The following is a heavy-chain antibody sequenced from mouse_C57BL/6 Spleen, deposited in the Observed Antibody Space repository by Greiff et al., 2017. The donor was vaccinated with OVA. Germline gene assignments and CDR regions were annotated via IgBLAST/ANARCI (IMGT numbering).Heavy chain of an antibody. D-gene: IGHD3-3*01. Sequence: EVQLQESGPVLVKPGASVKMSCKASGYTFTDYYMNWVKQSHGKSLEWIGVINPYNGGTSYNQKFKGKATLTVDKSSSTAYMELNSLTSEDSAVXDCAKESVGTSFDYWGQGTTLTVSS. CDR3: AKESVGTSFDY. CDR2: INPYNGGT. J-gene: IGHJ2*01. V-gene: IGHV1-19*01. CDR1: GYTFTDYY.